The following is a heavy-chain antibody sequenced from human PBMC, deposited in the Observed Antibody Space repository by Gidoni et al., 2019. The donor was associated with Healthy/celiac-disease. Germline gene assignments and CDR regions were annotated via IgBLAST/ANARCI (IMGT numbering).Heavy chain of an antibody. V-gene: IGHV4-39*07. CDR3: ARYYYDRSGWGNDY. Sequence: QLQLQASRTGLVKPSETLSLTCTVSRGSIGSSSYYWGWNRQPPGKGLEWIGSIYYGGSTYYNPSHKSRVTISVATSQNQFSLKLSSVTAADTAVYYCARYYYDRSGWGNDYWGQGTLVTVSS. CDR2: IYYGGST. D-gene: IGHD3-22*01. CDR1: RGSIGSSSYY. J-gene: IGHJ4*02.